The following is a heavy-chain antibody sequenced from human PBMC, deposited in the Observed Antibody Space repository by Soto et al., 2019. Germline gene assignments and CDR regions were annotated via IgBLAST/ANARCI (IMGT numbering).Heavy chain of an antibody. Sequence: GGSLRLSCAVSGFNFNNYGINWVRQAPGKGLEWVSSVSKSDYTYYSDSVKGRFTISRDNAKNSVSLQMNTLRAEDTTVYYCAREDSIIIPAVSDFWGQGTLVTV. V-gene: IGHV3-21*01. J-gene: IGHJ4*02. CDR1: GFNFNNYG. CDR2: VSKSDYT. D-gene: IGHD2-2*01. CDR3: AREDSIIIPAVSDF.